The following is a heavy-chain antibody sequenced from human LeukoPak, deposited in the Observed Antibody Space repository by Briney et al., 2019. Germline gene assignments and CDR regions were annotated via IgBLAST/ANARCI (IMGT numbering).Heavy chain of an antibody. Sequence: SETLSLTCTVSGGSISSYYWSCIRQPPGKGLEWIGYIYYSGSTNYNPSLKSRVTISVDTSKNQFSLKLSSVTAADTAVYYCAREQPYPTDAFDIWGQGAMVTVSS. V-gene: IGHV4-59*01. CDR3: AREQPYPTDAFDI. CDR2: IYYSGST. J-gene: IGHJ3*02. CDR1: GGSISSYY.